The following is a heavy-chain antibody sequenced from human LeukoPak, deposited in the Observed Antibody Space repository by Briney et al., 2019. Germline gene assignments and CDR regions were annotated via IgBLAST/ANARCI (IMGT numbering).Heavy chain of an antibody. CDR2: IDWDNDK. V-gene: IGHV2-70*01. CDR1: GSSLGIPGMC. CDR3: ARSGFNRFFDFDLEY. D-gene: IGHD3-9*01. Sequence: GSGPTLLTPTPTLTLTCTISGSSLGIPGMCVSWIRQPPGKVLEGLAPIDWDNDKYYNTPLKTRLTISKDTSKNQVVLTMTNMDPVDTATFYYARSGFNRFFDFDLEYWGQGTLVTVSS. J-gene: IGHJ4*02.